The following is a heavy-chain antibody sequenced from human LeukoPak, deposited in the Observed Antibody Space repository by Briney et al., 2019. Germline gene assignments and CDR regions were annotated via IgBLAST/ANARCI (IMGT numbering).Heavy chain of an antibody. D-gene: IGHD3-22*01. CDR3: ARHRSSSGYYSLQY. Sequence: SETLSPTCKVSGGSISSSSYYWAWIRQPPGKGLEWIGSVYFSGNTYYNLSLKSRVTISVDTSKNQFSLRLSSVTAADTALYYCARHRSSSGYYSLQYWGQGTLVTVSS. CDR1: GGSISSSSYY. V-gene: IGHV4-39*01. CDR2: VYFSGNT. J-gene: IGHJ4*02.